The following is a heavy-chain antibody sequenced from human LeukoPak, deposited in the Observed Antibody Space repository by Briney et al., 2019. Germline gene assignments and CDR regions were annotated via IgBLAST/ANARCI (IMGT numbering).Heavy chain of an antibody. J-gene: IGHJ6*02. D-gene: IGHD3-3*01. CDR2: IYHSGSGST. V-gene: IGHV4-30-2*01. CDR1: GGSISSGGHS. Sequence: SETLSLTCTVSGGSISSGGHSWSWIRQPPGKGLEWIGYIYHSGSGSTYYNPFLKSRVTISIDKSKNQFSLKLNSVTAADTAVYYCARINDFWSGPTLDVWGQGTTVTVSS. CDR3: ARINDFWSGPTLDV.